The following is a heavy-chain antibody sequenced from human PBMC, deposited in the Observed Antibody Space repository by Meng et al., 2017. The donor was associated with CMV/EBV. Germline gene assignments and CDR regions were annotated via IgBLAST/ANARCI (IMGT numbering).Heavy chain of an antibody. J-gene: IGHJ4*02. CDR2: IRYDGSNK. CDR1: GFTFSSSG. Sequence: CAGSGFTFSSSGMHWVRQAPGKGLEWVAFIRYDGSNKYYADSVKGRFTISRDNSKNTLYLQMNSLRAEDTAVYYCAKSIYDSSPFDYWGQGTLVTVSS. V-gene: IGHV3-30*02. D-gene: IGHD3-22*01. CDR3: AKSIYDSSPFDY.